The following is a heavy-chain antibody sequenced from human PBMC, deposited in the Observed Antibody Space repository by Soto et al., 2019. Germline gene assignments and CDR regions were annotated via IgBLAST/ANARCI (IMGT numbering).Heavy chain of an antibody. CDR2: ISGSGGST. D-gene: IGHD3-3*01. J-gene: IGHJ6*02. CDR3: AKCTIFGVVIYGMDV. V-gene: IGHV3-23*01. Sequence: QPGGSLRLSCAASGFTFSSYAMSWVRQAPGKGLEWVSAISGSGGSTYYADSVEGRFTISRDNSKNTLYLQMNSLRAEDTAVYYCAKCTIFGVVIYGMDVWGQGTTVTV. CDR1: GFTFSSYA.